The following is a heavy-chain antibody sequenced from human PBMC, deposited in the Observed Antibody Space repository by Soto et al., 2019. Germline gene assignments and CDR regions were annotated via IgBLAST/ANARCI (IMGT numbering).Heavy chain of an antibody. CDR3: AKDGRGWYGMDV. V-gene: IGHV3-23*01. J-gene: IGHJ6*02. CDR2: ISGSGGST. CDR1: GFTFSSYA. Sequence: GGSLRLSCAASGFTFSSYAMSWVRQAPGKGLEWVSAISGSGGSTYYADSVKGRFTISRDNSKNTLYLQMNSLRAEGTAVYYCAKDGRGWYGMDVWGQGTTVTVSS. D-gene: IGHD6-19*01.